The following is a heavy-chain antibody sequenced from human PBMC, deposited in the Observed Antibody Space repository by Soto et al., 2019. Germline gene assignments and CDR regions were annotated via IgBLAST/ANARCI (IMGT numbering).Heavy chain of an antibody. J-gene: IGHJ3*02. CDR2: INHSGST. D-gene: IGHD6-13*01. CDR3: ARSIAAALKFDAFDI. Sequence: SETFSLTCAVYCVSFRGYYWRWTRQPPGKGLEWIGEINHSGSTNYNPSLKSRVTISVDTSKNQFSLKLSSVTAADTAVYYCARSIAAALKFDAFDIWGQGTMVT. V-gene: IGHV4-34*01. CDR1: CVSFRGYY.